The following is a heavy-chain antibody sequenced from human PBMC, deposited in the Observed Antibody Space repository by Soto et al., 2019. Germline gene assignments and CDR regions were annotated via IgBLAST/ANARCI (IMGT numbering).Heavy chain of an antibody. D-gene: IGHD3-10*01. J-gene: IGHJ4*02. CDR2: ISWNSGSI. CDR1: GFTFDDYA. CDR3: AKVRPNRWFGDLDY. Sequence: EVQLVESGGGLVQPGRSLRLSCAASGFTFDDYAMHWVRQAPGKGLEWVSGISWNSGSIGYADSVKGRFTISRDNAKNSLYLQMNSLRAEDTALYYCAKVRPNRWFGDLDYWGQGTLVTVSS. V-gene: IGHV3-9*01.